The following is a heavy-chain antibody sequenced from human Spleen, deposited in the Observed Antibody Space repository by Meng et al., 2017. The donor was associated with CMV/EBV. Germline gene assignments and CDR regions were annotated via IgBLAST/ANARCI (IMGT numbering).Heavy chain of an antibody. J-gene: IGHJ4*02. CDR1: GFTFSGYW. Sequence: GGSLRLSCAGSGFTFSGYWMNWVRQAPGKGLEWISYISSSGNTKEYADSVKGRFTISRDNAKNSLYLQMNSLRAEDTAVYYCARDGPTVEFDYWGQGTLVTVSS. V-gene: IGHV3-48*04. D-gene: IGHD4-23*01. CDR2: ISSSGNTK. CDR3: ARDGPTVEFDY.